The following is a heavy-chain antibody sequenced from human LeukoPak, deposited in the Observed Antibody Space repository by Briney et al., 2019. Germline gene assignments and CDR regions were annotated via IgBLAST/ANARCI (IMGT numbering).Heavy chain of an antibody. CDR1: GFTFSNYN. CDR2: ISSSSSSI. V-gene: IGHV3-48*02. CDR3: ARGPLGWSDY. J-gene: IGHJ4*02. D-gene: IGHD1-26*01. Sequence: GGSLRLSCAASGFTFSNYNMNWVRQAPGKGLEWVSFISSSSSSIYYADSVKGRFTISRDNAKNSLYLQMNSLRDEDTAVYYCARGPLGWSDYWGQGILVTVSS.